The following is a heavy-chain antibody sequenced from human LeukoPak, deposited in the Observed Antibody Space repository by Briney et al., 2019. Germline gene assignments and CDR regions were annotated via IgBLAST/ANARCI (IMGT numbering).Heavy chain of an antibody. J-gene: IGHJ5*02. V-gene: IGHV4-39*01. Sequence: SETPSLTCAVFGGAFSGYYWGWVRQPPRKGLGWSGGIYYSGSTYYNPSLKSRVTISVDTSKNQFSLKLSSVTAADTAVYYCARLELAAAGSRWFDPWGQGTLVTVSS. CDR3: ARLELAAAGSRWFDP. CDR1: GGAFSGYY. D-gene: IGHD6-13*01. CDR2: IYYSGST.